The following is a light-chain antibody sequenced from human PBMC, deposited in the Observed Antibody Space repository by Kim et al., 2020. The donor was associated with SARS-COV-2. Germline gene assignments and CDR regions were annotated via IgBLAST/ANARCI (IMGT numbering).Light chain of an antibody. CDR3: AAWDDSLNGQV. CDR2: SND. J-gene: IGLJ2*01. CDR1: SSNIGSNP. Sequence: SELTQPPSASGTPGQRVTISCSGSSSNIGSNPVNWYQHLTGKAPKLLINSNDHRPSGVPDRFSGSKSGTSASLAISGLQSEDEADYYCAAWDDSLNGQVFGGGTQLTVL. V-gene: IGLV1-44*01.